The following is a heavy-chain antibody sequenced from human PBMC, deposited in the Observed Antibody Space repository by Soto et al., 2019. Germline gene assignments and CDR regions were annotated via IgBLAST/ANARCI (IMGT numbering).Heavy chain of an antibody. D-gene: IGHD2-15*01. CDR3: AKGLGGYCSGGSCYLPYYFDY. CDR1: GFTFSSYA. Sequence: EVQLLESGGGLVQPGGSLRLSCAASGFTFSSYAMSWVRQAPGKGLEWVSTISGSGGSTYYADSVKGRFTISRDNSKNTLYLQINSLRAEDTAVYYCAKGLGGYCSGGSCYLPYYFDYWCQGTLVTVSS. V-gene: IGHV3-23*01. J-gene: IGHJ4*02. CDR2: ISGSGGST.